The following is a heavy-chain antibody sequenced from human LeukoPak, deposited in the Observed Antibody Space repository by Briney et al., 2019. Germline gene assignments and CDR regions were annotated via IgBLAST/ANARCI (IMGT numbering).Heavy chain of an antibody. Sequence: RGSLRLSCAASGFIFSSYGMHWVRQAPGKGLEWVAFIRYDGSNQYYADSVKGRFTISRDNSKNTLYLQMNSLRVEDTAVYYCAKEVYPYIWGQGTMVTVFS. CDR3: AKEVYPYI. CDR1: GFIFSSYG. V-gene: IGHV3-30*02. CDR2: IRYDGSNQ. D-gene: IGHD5/OR15-5a*01. J-gene: IGHJ3*02.